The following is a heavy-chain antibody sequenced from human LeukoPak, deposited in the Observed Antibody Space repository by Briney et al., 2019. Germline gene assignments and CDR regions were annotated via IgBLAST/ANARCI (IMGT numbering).Heavy chain of an antibody. Sequence: SETLSLTCSVSGGSISSSRYYWGWIRQPPGKGLEWIGSVSYSGTTYSNPSLKSRVTISLDTSKNQFSLKVSSVTAADTAIFYCARRGPCLLNHFDYSGQGTLVTVSS. V-gene: IGHV4-39*01. CDR1: GGSISSSRYY. CDR2: VSYSGTT. CDR3: ARRGPCLLNHFDY. J-gene: IGHJ4*02. D-gene: IGHD3-10*01.